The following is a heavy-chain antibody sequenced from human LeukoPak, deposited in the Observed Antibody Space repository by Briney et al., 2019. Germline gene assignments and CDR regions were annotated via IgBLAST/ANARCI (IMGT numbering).Heavy chain of an antibody. V-gene: IGHV3-53*01. Sequence: GGSLRLSCAASGFTVSSNYMSWVRQAPGKGLEWVSVIYSGGSTYYADSVKGRFTISRDNSKNTLYLQMNSLTADDTAVYYCAKDRYQLFYFDYWGQGTLVTVSS. D-gene: IGHD2-2*01. CDR1: GFTVSSNY. CDR2: IYSGGST. J-gene: IGHJ4*02. CDR3: AKDRYQLFYFDY.